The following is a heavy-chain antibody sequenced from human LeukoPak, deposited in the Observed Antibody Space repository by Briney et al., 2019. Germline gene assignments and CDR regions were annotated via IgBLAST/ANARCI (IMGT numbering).Heavy chain of an antibody. CDR3: ARDPSCSTISCYGVVY. V-gene: IGHV1-69*13. D-gene: IGHD2-2*01. CDR2: IIPIFGTT. J-gene: IGHJ4*02. CDR1: GDTFSSYG. Sequence: ASVKVSCKASGDTFSSYGFSWVRQAPGQGLEWMGGIIPIFGTTNYAQKFQGRVTFTADESTSTAYMEVSSPRSEDTAVYYCARDPSCSTISCYGVVYWGQGTLVTVSS.